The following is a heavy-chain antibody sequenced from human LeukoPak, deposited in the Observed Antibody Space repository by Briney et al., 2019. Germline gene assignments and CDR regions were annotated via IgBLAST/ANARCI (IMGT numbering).Heavy chain of an antibody. J-gene: IGHJ4*02. V-gene: IGHV3-21*01. CDR1: GLIFSNSA. Sequence: GGSLRLSCAASGLIFSNSAMNWVRQAPGKGLEWVSSINNDGTYIYYAGSVKGRFTISRDNAKNSLYLRLNSLRVEDTAVYYCARDPTHYLRYGYFDYWGQGTLVTVSS. CDR3: ARDPTHYLRYGYFDY. CDR2: INNDGTYI. D-gene: IGHD3-9*01.